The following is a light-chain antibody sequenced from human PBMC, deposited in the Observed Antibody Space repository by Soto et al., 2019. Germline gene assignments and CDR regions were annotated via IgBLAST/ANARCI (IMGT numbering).Light chain of an antibody. CDR3: HLLNGYPLT. CDR2: KAS. Sequence: CRASQSIRSWLAWYQQKPGKAPKLLIYKASSLGSVVPSRFSGSGSGTEFTHTCCSLQPEEFSTYYFHLLNGYPLTCSQGTRLEIK. V-gene: IGKV1-5*03. J-gene: IGKJ5*01. CDR1: QSIRSW.